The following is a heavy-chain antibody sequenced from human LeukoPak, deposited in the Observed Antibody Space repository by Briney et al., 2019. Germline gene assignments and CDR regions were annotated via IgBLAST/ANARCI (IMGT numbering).Heavy chain of an antibody. CDR1: GFTFSDHY. CDR3: ARDKIEGPTKLDY. Sequence: PGGSLRLSCAASGFTFSDHYMDWVRQAPGKGLEWVGRTRNKANSYTTEYAASVKGRFTISRDDSKNSLYLQMNSLRAEDTAVYYCARDKIEGPTKLDYWGQGILVTVSS. CDR2: TRNKANSYTT. J-gene: IGHJ4*02. V-gene: IGHV3-72*01. D-gene: IGHD1-1*01.